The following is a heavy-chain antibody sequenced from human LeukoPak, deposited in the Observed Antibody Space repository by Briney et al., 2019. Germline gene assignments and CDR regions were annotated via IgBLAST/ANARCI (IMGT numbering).Heavy chain of an antibody. CDR1: GGSFSGYY. CDR2: INHSGST. J-gene: IGHJ6*03. CDR3: ARGPAYYYDSSGYYWNNYYYMDV. Sequence: PSETLSLTCAVYGGSFSGYYWSWIRQPPGKGLEWIGEINHSGSTNYNPSLKSRVTISVDTSKNQFSLKLSSVTAADTAVYYCARGPAYYYDSSGYYWNNYYYMDVWGKGTTVTVSS. D-gene: IGHD3-22*01. V-gene: IGHV4-34*01.